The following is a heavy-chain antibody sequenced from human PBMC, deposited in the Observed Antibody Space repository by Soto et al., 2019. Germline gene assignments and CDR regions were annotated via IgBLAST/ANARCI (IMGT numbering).Heavy chain of an antibody. V-gene: IGHV3-23*01. CDR2: MSGSSSTT. J-gene: IGHJ4*02. Sequence: QPGGSLRLSCATSGLTFSNYAMSWVRQAPGGGLEWVSSMSGSSSTTYYADSVRGRFTISRDRSKNTLYLQMSSLRAEDTALYYCAKNQERELPRVIDFWRQGTLVTVSS. CDR1: GLTFSNYA. D-gene: IGHD1-7*01. CDR3: AKNQERELPRVIDF.